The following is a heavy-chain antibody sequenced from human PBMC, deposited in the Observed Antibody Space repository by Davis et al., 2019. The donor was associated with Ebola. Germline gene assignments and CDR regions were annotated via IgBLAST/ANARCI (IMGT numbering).Heavy chain of an antibody. CDR2: IYYSGST. V-gene: IGHV4-59*01. Sequence: MPSETLSLTCTVSGGSISSYYWSWIRQPPGKGLEWIGYIYYSGSTNYNPSLKSRVTISVDTSKNQFSLKLSSVTAADTAVYYCARIGIQLWSGYDYWGQGTLVTVSS. CDR3: ARIGIQLWSGYDY. D-gene: IGHD5-18*01. J-gene: IGHJ4*02. CDR1: GGSISSYY.